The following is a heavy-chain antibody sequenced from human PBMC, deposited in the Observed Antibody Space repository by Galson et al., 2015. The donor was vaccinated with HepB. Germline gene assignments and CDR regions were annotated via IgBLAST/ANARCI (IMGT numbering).Heavy chain of an antibody. CDR3: ARDEYGDWFDP. V-gene: IGHV1-18*01. CDR2: ISAYNGNT. Sequence: SVKVSCKASGYTFTSYGITWVRQAPGQGLEWMGWISAYNGNTNYAQNLQGRVTMTTDTSTSTACMELRSLRSDDTAVYYCARDEYGDWFDPWGQGTLVTVSS. D-gene: IGHD4-17*01. CDR1: GYTFTSYG. J-gene: IGHJ5*02.